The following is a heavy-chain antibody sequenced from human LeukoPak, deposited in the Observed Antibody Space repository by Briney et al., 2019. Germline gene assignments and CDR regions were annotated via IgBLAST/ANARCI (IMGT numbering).Heavy chain of an antibody. J-gene: IGHJ4*02. CDR3: ARDRAGGNVDY. D-gene: IGHD4-23*01. Sequence: PGGSLRLSCAASGFTFSSYEMNWVRQAPGKGLEWVSYISSSGSTIYYADSVKGRFTISRDNAKNSLYPQMNSLRAEDTAVYYCARDRAGGNVDYWGQGTLVTVSS. CDR2: ISSSGSTI. CDR1: GFTFSSYE. V-gene: IGHV3-48*03.